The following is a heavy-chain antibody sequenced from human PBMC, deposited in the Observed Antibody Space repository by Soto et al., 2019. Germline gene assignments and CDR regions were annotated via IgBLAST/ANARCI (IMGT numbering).Heavy chain of an antibody. V-gene: IGHV4-31*03. Sequence: QVQLQESGPGLVKPSQTLSLTCTVSGGSISSGGHYWSWIRQYPGKVLEWIGYIYYSGTTYYSPSLQSRVIISVDTSNNQFSLKLSSVTAADTAVYYCARDFSGYGTIDYWGLGTLVTVSS. CDR1: GGSISSGGHY. J-gene: IGHJ4*02. CDR3: ARDFSGYGTIDY. CDR2: IYYSGTT. D-gene: IGHD2-8*01.